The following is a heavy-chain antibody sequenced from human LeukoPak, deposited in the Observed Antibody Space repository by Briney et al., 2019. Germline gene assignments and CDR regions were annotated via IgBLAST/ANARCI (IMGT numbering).Heavy chain of an antibody. CDR3: ARAYRDAFDI. Sequence: GGSLRLSCEASGFTFSNYWMNWVRQAPGKGLEWVANMKQDGSEKYYVDSVKGRFTISRDNTKNSLFLQMNSLSSEDTAVYYCARAYRDAFDIWGQEPMVTVSS. CDR2: MKQDGSEK. J-gene: IGHJ3*02. CDR1: GFTFSNYW. V-gene: IGHV3-7*01.